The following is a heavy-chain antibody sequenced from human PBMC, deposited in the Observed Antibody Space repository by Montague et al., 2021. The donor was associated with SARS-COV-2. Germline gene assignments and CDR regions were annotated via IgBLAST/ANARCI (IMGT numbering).Heavy chain of an antibody. CDR2: IYYSGST. CDR3: ARHPIGSFPRYGMDV. Sequence: SDTLSLTCTVSGGSISSYYWSWIRQPPGKGLEWIGCIYYSGSTNYNPSLKSRVTISVDTSKNQFSLKLSSVTAADTAVYYCARHPIGSFPRYGMDVWGQGTTVTVSS. D-gene: IGHD2-15*01. CDR1: GGSISSYY. V-gene: IGHV4-59*08. J-gene: IGHJ6*02.